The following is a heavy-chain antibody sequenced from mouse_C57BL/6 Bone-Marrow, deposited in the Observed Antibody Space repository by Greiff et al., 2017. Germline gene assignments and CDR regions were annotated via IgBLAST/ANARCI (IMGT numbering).Heavy chain of an antibody. CDR1: GYTFTNYW. CDR3: ARSYDYDDYTMDY. J-gene: IGHJ4*01. CDR2: MHPNGGSP. V-gene: IGHV1-64*01. Sequence: VQLQQPGAELVKPGASVKLSCKASGYTFTNYWMHWVQQRPGQGLEWIGMMHPNGGSPDYNEKFKSEATLSVDKSSRTAYMELSSLTSEDSAVYYCARSYDYDDYTMDYWGQGTSVTVSS. D-gene: IGHD2-4*01.